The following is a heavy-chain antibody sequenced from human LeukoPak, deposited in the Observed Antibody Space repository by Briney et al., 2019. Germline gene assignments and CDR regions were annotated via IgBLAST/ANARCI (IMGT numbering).Heavy chain of an antibody. CDR3: ARDARYCSSTSCYQDAFDI. D-gene: IGHD2-2*01. CDR1: GGSISSGSYY. V-gene: IGHV4-61*02. CDR2: IYTSGST. Sequence: SQTLSLTCTVSGGSISSGSYYWSWIRQPAGKGLEWIGRIYTSGSTNYNPSLKSRVTISVDTSKNQFSLKLSSVTAADTAVYYCARDARYCSSTSCYQDAFDIWGQGTMVTVSS. J-gene: IGHJ3*02.